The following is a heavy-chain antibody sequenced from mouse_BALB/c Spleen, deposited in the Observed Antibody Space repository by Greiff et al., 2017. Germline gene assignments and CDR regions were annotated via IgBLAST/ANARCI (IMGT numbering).Heavy chain of an antibody. CDR2: ISYSGST. CDR1: GDSITSGY. J-gene: IGHJ4*01. CDR3: AMYYGSSYGYYAMDY. Sequence: VQLQQSGPSLVKPSQTLSLTCSVTGDSITSGYWNWIRKFPGNKLEYMGYISYSGSTYYNPSLKSRISITRDTSKNQYYLQLNSVTTEDTATYYCAMYYGSSYGYYAMDYWGQGTSVTVSS. D-gene: IGHD1-1*01. V-gene: IGHV3-8*02.